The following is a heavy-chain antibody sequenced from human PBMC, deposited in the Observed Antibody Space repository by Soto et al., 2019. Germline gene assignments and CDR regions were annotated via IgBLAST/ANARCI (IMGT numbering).Heavy chain of an antibody. J-gene: IGHJ6*02. CDR3: ARDKGMVVAGSYYYYYGMDV. Sequence: ASVKVTCKASGYTFTSYAMHWVRQAPGQRLEWMGWINAGNGNTKYSQKFQGRVTITRDTSASTAYMELSSLRSEDTAVYYCARDKGMVVAGSYYYYYGMDVWGQGTTVTVSS. CDR2: INAGNGNT. V-gene: IGHV1-3*01. D-gene: IGHD2-15*01. CDR1: GYTFTSYA.